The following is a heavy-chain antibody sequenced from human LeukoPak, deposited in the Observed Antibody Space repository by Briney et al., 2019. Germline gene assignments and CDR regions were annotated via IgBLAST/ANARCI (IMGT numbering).Heavy chain of an antibody. V-gene: IGHV3-23*01. CDR1: GFTFSIYA. D-gene: IGHD3-22*01. CDR2: ITSPGEST. J-gene: IGHJ4*02. Sequence: GGSLRLSCAASGFTFSIYAMSWVRQAPGKGLQWVLSITSPGESTWYVDSVKGRFTITRDNSENTLYLQMHSLRAEDTAVYYCARDRPNYYGSDGHYYRRDGDYWGRGTLVSVSS. CDR3: ARDRPNYYGSDGHYYRRDGDY.